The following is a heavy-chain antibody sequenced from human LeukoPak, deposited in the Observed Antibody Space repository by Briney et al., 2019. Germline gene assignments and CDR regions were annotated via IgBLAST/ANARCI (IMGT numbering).Heavy chain of an antibody. Sequence: GGSLRLSCAASGFTFSNFAMSWVRQAPGKGLEWVSSISSSSSYIYYADSVKGRFTISRDNAKNSLYLQMNSLRAEDTAVYYCASDYVGSFCQHWGQGTLVTVSS. CDR1: GFTFSNFA. J-gene: IGHJ1*01. D-gene: IGHD3-16*01. CDR2: ISSSSSYI. V-gene: IGHV3-21*01. CDR3: ASDYVGSFCQH.